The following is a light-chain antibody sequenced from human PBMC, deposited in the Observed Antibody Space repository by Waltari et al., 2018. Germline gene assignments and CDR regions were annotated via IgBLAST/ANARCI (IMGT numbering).Light chain of an antibody. CDR2: EVN. CDR1: NSAVGHYNL. J-gene: IGLJ2*01. V-gene: IGLV2-23*02. Sequence: QSALTQPASVSGSPGPSLTISCTGSNSAVGHYNLFSWYQQCPGKDPKLLFYEVNQRPSGVSSRFSGSKSGITASLTISGLQAEDEADFYCCSYAGSTTWLFGGGTRLTVL. CDR3: CSYAGSTTWL.